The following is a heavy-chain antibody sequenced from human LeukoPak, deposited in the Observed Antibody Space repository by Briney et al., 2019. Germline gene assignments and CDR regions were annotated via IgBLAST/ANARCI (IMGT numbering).Heavy chain of an antibody. CDR1: GYTLTELS. J-gene: IGHJ4*02. CDR2: SDPEDGET. V-gene: IGHV1-24*01. CDR3: ATVDPLGYCSSTSCSLDY. Sequence: GASVKVSCKVSGYTLTELSMHWVRQAPGKGLEWMGGSDPEDGETIYAQKFQGRVTMTEDTSTDTAYMELSSLRSEDTAVYYCATVDPLGYCSSTSCSLDYWGQGTLVTVSS. D-gene: IGHD2-2*01.